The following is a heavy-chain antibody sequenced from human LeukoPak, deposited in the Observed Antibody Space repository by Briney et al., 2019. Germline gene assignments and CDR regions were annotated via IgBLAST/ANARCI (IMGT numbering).Heavy chain of an antibody. D-gene: IGHD3-16*01. V-gene: IGHV3-11*01. CDR2: ISSSGSTI. J-gene: IGHJ4*02. Sequence: GGSLRLSCAASGFTFSDYYMSWIRQAPGKGLEWVSYISSSGSTIYYADSVKGRFTISRDNSKNTLYLQMNSLRAEDTAVYYCAKDSSTFGVVVYFDYWGQGTLVTVSS. CDR3: AKDSSTFGVVVYFDY. CDR1: GFTFSDYY.